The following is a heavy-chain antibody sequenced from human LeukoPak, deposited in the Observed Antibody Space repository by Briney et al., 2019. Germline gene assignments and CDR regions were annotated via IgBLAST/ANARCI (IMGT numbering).Heavy chain of an antibody. J-gene: IGHJ4*02. D-gene: IGHD3-10*01. CDR3: ARQGRDGAIDY. CDR1: GYTFTSYW. CDR2: IYPGDSYL. V-gene: IGHV5-51*01. Sequence: GESLKISCMASGYTFTSYWIGWVRQMPGKGLGWMGIIYPGDSYLRYSPSFRGQVTISAAKSISTAYVQWSSLKASDTAMYYCARQGRDGAIDYWGQGTLVTVSS.